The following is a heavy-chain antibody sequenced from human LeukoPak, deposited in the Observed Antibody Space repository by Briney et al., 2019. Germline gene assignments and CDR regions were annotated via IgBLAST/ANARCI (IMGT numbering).Heavy chain of an antibody. CDR1: GFTFKNYR. V-gene: IGHV3-7*01. CDR3: ARSYYDILTALYFDY. Sequence: GGSLRLSCTASGFTFKNYRMTWVRQAPGKGLEWVASMKDDGNEIQYVDSVKGRFTISRDNSKNTLYLQMNSLRAEDTAVYYCARSYYDILTALYFDYWGQGTLVTVSS. D-gene: IGHD3-9*01. J-gene: IGHJ4*02. CDR2: MKDDGNEI.